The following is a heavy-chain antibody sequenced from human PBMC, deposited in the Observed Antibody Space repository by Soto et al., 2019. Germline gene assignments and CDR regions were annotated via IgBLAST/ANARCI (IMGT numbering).Heavy chain of an antibody. D-gene: IGHD4-17*01. CDR3: ARESNGDYGDY. CDR2: MNPNSGNT. CDR1: GYTFTNYD. V-gene: IGHV1-8*01. J-gene: IGHJ4*02. Sequence: QVQLVQSGAEVKKPGASVKVSCKASGYTFTNYDINWVRQATGQGLEWMGWMNPNSGNTGYAQKFQGRVTMTRDASVSTAYMELSGLRSEDTAVYYCARESNGDYGDYWGQGTLVTVSS.